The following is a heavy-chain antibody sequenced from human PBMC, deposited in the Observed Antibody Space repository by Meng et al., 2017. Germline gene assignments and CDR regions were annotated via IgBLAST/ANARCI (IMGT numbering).Heavy chain of an antibody. CDR2: ISSSSSYI. Sequence: GESLMISCAASGFIFSSYSMNWVRQAPGKGLEWVSSISSSSSYIYYADSVKGRFTISRDNTKNSLYLQMNSLRAEDTAVYYCARVDKGGSIRTYAFDIWGQGTMVTVSS. V-gene: IGHV3-21*01. J-gene: IGHJ3*02. D-gene: IGHD2-15*01. CDR3: ARVDKGGSIRTYAFDI. CDR1: GFIFSSYS.